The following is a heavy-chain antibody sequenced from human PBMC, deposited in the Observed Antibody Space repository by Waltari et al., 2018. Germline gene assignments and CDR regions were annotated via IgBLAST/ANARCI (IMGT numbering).Heavy chain of an antibody. D-gene: IGHD3-10*01. Sequence: EVQLVESGGGLVQPGRSLRLSCTASGFTFGDYVISWVRQAPGKGLEWVGFIRIKGYGATTEYAASVKGRFTISRDDSKSIAYVQMDSLKIEDTGVYYCARVSGGMDVWGQGTTVTVSS. CDR2: IRIKGYGATT. CDR1: GFTFGDYV. V-gene: IGHV3-49*04. CDR3: ARVSGGMDV. J-gene: IGHJ6*02.